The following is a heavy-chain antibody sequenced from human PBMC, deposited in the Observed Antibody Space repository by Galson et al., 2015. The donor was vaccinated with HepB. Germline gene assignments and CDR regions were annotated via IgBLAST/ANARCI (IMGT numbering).Heavy chain of an antibody. CDR2: IDPSDSYT. Sequence: QSGAEVKKPGESLRISCKGSGYSFTSYWISWVRQMPGKGLEWMGRIDPSDSYTNYSPSFQGHVTISADKSISTAYLQWSSLKASDTAMYYCARHAVRTVTPDPLLYYYYGMDVWGQGTTVTVSS. CDR1: GYSFTSYW. V-gene: IGHV5-10-1*01. CDR3: ARHAVRTVTPDPLLYYYYGMDV. J-gene: IGHJ6*02. D-gene: IGHD4-11*01.